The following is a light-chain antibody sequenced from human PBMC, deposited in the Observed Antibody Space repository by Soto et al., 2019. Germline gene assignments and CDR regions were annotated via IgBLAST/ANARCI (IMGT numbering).Light chain of an antibody. CDR2: DAS. Sequence: DIQMTQSPSSLSASVGDRVTLTCQASQDISNFLNWYQQTPGKAPKLLLYDASHLESGVPSRFSGSGTGTDFTFTITSLQPDDVATYYCQQFENLPYTFGQGTKLEIK. CDR1: QDISNF. J-gene: IGKJ2*01. CDR3: QQFENLPYT. V-gene: IGKV1-33*01.